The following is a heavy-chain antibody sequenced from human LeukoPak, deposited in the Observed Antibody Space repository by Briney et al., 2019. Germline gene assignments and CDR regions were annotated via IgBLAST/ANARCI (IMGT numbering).Heavy chain of an antibody. CDR1: GGSISSGDYY. CDR2: IYYSGTT. CDR3: ATYYDSSGPSFDY. D-gene: IGHD3-22*01. Sequence: SQTLSLTCTVSGGSISSGDYYWSWIRQPPGKGLEWIGYIYYSGTTYSNPSLRSRISISVDTSKNQFSLKLSSVTAADTAVYYCATYYDSSGPSFDYWGQGTLVTVSS. V-gene: IGHV4-30-4*01. J-gene: IGHJ4*02.